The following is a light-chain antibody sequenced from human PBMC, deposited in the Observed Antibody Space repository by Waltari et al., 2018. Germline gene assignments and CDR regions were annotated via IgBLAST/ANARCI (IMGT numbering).Light chain of an antibody. CDR3: QQAKSFPIT. J-gene: IGKJ5*01. Sequence: SASIGDRVTITCRASQGIDNWLAWYQQKPGKAPKLLISAAYNLHSGVPSRFSGSRSETEFTLTINNLQPEDFATYFCQQAKSFPITFGQGTQLEIK. V-gene: IGKV1-12*01. CDR1: QGIDNW. CDR2: AAY.